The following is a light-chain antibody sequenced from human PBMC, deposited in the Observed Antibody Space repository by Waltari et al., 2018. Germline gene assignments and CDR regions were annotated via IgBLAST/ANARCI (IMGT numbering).Light chain of an antibody. V-gene: IGLV3-19*01. CDR1: SLRTAY. CDR3: NSRDSRSNSIYV. CDR2: GKN. J-gene: IGLJ1*01. Sequence: SSELTQDPVVSVALGQTVRITCQGDSLRTAYANWYQQKPGQAPLLVMYGKNNRPSGIPDRFSASRTGNTASLTITGAQAEDEADYYCNSRDSRSNSIYVFGSGTRVTVL.